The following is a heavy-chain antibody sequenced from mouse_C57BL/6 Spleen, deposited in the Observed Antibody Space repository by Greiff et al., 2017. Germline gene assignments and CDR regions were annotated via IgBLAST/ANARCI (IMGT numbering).Heavy chain of an antibody. CDR2: IYPGSGST. CDR3: ARKGITTVVGGNYFDY. D-gene: IGHD1-1*01. V-gene: IGHV1-55*01. CDR1: GYTFTSYW. J-gene: IGHJ2*01. Sequence: VQLQQPGAELVKPGASVKMSCKASGYTFTSYWITWVKQRPGQGLEWVGDIYPGSGSTNYNEKFKSKATLTVDTSSSTAYMQLSSLTSADSAVYYCARKGITTVVGGNYFDYWGQGTTLTVSS.